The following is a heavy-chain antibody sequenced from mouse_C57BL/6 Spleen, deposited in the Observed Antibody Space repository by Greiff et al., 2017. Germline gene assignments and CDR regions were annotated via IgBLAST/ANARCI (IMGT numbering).Heavy chain of an antibody. D-gene: IGHD2-3*01. Sequence: VQLQQPGAELVKPGASVKLSCKASGYTFTSYWITWVKQRPGQGLEWIGDIYPGSGSTNYNEKFKSKATLTVDTSSSTAYMQLISLTSEDSAVYYCARRWLLSYYYAMDYWGQGTSVTVSS. CDR3: ARRWLLSYYYAMDY. J-gene: IGHJ4*01. V-gene: IGHV1-55*01. CDR2: IYPGSGST. CDR1: GYTFTSYW.